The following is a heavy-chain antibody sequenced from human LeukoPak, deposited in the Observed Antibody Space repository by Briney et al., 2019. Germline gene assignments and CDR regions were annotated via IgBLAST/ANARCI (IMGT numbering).Heavy chain of an antibody. CDR2: IGTTTSTI. CDR3: ARVAYCGGDCLNYFDY. D-gene: IGHD2-21*02. CDR1: GFTFSGYV. J-gene: IGHJ4*02. V-gene: IGHV3-48*04. Sequence: GGSLRLSCAASGFTFSGYVMTWVRQAPGKGLEWVSYIGTTTSTIYYADSVKGRFTISRDNAKNSLYLQMNSLRAEDTAVYYCARVAYCGGDCLNYFDYWGQGTLVTVSS.